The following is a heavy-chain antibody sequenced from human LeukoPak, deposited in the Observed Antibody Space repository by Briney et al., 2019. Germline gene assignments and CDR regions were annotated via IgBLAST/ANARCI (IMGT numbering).Heavy chain of an antibody. CDR2: IYYSGST. J-gene: IGHJ4*02. Sequence: SETQSLTCTVSGGSISSGGYYWSWIRQHPGKGLEWIGYIYYSGSTYYNPSLKSRVTISVDTSKNQFSLKLSSVTAADTAVYYCASWANYYDSSGFDYWGQGTLVTVSS. V-gene: IGHV4-31*03. D-gene: IGHD3-22*01. CDR3: ASWANYYDSSGFDY. CDR1: GGSISSGGYY.